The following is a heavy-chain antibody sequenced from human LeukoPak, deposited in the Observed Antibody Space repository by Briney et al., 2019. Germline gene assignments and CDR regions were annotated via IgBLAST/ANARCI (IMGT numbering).Heavy chain of an antibody. Sequence: PGGSLRLSCAASGFTFSSYSMNWVRQAPGKGLEWVSSISSSSSYIYYADSVKGRFTISRDNAKNSLYLQMNSLRAEDTAVYYCARVGGAPIAAAGAPYWYFDLWGRGTLVTVSS. D-gene: IGHD6-13*01. CDR1: GFTFSSYS. CDR3: ARVGGAPIAAAGAPYWYFDL. CDR2: ISSSSSYI. V-gene: IGHV3-21*01. J-gene: IGHJ2*01.